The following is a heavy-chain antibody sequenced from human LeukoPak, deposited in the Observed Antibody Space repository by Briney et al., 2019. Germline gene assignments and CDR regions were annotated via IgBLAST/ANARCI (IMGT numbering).Heavy chain of an antibody. V-gene: IGHV3-43D*03. D-gene: IGHD6-13*01. CDR2: ISWDGGST. J-gene: IGHJ4*02. CDR1: GFTFDDYV. CDR3: AKGNSIAAAGFFDY. Sequence: SGGSLRLSCAASGFTFDDYVMYWVRQAPGKGLEWVSLISWDGGSTYYADSVKGRFTMSRDNSKNSLYLQMNSLRAEDTALYYCAKGNSIAAAGFFDYWGQGTLVTVSS.